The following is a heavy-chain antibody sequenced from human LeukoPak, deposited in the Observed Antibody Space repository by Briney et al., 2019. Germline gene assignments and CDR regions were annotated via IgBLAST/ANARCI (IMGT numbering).Heavy chain of an antibody. Sequence: ASVKVSCKASGYTFTSYGISWVRQAPGQGLEWMGWISVYNGNTNYVQKLQGRVTLTTDTSTSTAYMELRSLRFDDTAMYYCARLSNFFGYFDYWGQGTLVTVSS. CDR3: ARLSNFFGYFDY. D-gene: IGHD3-3*01. CDR2: ISVYNGNT. CDR1: GYTFTSYG. J-gene: IGHJ4*02. V-gene: IGHV1-18*01.